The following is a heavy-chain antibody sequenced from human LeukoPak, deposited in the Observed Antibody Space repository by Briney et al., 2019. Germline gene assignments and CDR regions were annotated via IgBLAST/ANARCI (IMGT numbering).Heavy chain of an antibody. Sequence: SETLSLTCTVSGGSISSYYWSWIRQPPGKGLEWIGYIFYSGSTNYNPSLKSRVTISVDTSKNQFSLKLSSVTAADTAVYYCASYCSSTSCHGFQHWGQGTLVTVSS. CDR1: GGSISSYY. CDR2: IFYSGST. V-gene: IGHV4-59*01. D-gene: IGHD2-2*01. J-gene: IGHJ1*01. CDR3: ASYCSSTSCHGFQH.